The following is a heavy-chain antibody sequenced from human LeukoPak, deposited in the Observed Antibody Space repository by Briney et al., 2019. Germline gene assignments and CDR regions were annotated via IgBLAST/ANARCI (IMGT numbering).Heavy chain of an antibody. CDR2: ISWDGGST. CDR1: GFTFDDYA. J-gene: IGHJ3*02. CDR3: AKEGYYYDSSGSGAFDI. D-gene: IGHD3-22*01. Sequence: GGSLRLSCAASGFTFDDYAMHWVRQAPGKGLEWVSLISWDGGSTYYADSVKGRFTIPRDNSKNSLYLQINSLRAEDTALYYCAKEGYYYDSSGSGAFDIWGQGTMVTVSS. V-gene: IGHV3-43D*04.